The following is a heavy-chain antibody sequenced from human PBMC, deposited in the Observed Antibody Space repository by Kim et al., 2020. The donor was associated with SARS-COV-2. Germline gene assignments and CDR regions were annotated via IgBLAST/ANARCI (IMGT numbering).Heavy chain of an antibody. CDR2: IGHDGTNT. D-gene: IGHD3-22*01. V-gene: IGHV3-30*18. J-gene: IGHJ6*02. CDR3: AKGLSGSSAPFYYFGLDV. CDR1: KFDFSRNG. Sequence: GGSLRLSCAASKFDFSRNGMHWVRQAPGKGLEWLGVIGHDGTNTYYADFVKGRFTISRDNSRKTVYLQMSSLKAEDTAVYFCAKGLSGSSAPFYYFGLDVWGQGTTVTVSS.